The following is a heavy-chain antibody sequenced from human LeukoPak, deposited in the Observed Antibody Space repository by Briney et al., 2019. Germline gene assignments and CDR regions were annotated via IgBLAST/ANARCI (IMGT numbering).Heavy chain of an antibody. Sequence: QPGGSLRLSCAASGFSFSSYGMHWVRQAPGKGLEWVPSIRFDGDYKHYGDSVKGRVAISRNNAENKVFLQMNNLRGEDTGVYFCAMSVYGSRSYMVVWGQGTTVIVSS. J-gene: IGHJ6*02. CDR3: AMSVYGSRSYMVV. V-gene: IGHV3-33*03. D-gene: IGHD3-10*01. CDR2: IRFDGDYK. CDR1: GFSFSSYG.